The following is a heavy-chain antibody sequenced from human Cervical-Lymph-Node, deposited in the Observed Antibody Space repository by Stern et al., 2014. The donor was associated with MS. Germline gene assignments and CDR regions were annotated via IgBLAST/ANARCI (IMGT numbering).Heavy chain of an antibody. CDR2: INPTNGDT. J-gene: IGHJ3*01. Sequence: VQLVESGAEVKNPGASVGVSCKASGYTFTAHYFHWVRQAPGQGLQWMGWINPTNGDTNYAQKFKGRVTMTRDTSISTAFMELSRLTSDDTAVYYCARGGTRDALDVWGQGTMVTVSS. CDR1: GYTFTAHY. V-gene: IGHV1-2*02. CDR3: ARGGTRDALDV. D-gene: IGHD1-26*01.